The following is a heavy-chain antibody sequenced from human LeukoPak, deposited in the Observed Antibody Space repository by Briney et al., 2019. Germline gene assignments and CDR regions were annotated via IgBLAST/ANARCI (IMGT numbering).Heavy chain of an antibody. CDR3: ARNNYYGSGSYYNYYYYGMDV. J-gene: IGHJ6*02. CDR2: IYYSGST. D-gene: IGHD3-10*01. Sequence: SETLSLTCTVSGGSISSYYWSWIRQPPGKGLEWIGYIYYSGSTNYNPSLKSRVTISVDTSKNQFSPKLSSVTAADTAVYYCARNNYYGSGSYYNYYYYGMDVWGQGTTVTVSS. V-gene: IGHV4-59*01. CDR1: GGSISSYY.